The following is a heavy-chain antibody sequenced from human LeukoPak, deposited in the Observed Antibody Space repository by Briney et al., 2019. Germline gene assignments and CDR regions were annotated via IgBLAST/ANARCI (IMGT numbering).Heavy chain of an antibody. D-gene: IGHD1-7*01. CDR1: GYTFTGYY. CDR2: INPNSGGT. J-gene: IGHJ4*02. Sequence: GASVKVSCKASGYTFTGYYMHWVRQAPGQGLEWMGWINPNSGGTNYAQKFQGRVTMTRDTSISTAYMELSRLRSDDTAVYYCARDLSELRGYFDYWGRGTLVTVSS. CDR3: ARDLSELRGYFDY. V-gene: IGHV1-2*02.